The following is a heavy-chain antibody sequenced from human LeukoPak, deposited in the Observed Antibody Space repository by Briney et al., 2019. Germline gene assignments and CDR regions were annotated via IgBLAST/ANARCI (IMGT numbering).Heavy chain of an antibody. CDR3: AREGANYYYMDV. J-gene: IGHJ6*03. V-gene: IGHV3-53*01. D-gene: IGHD3-16*01. CDR2: IYSGGTT. Sequence: GGSLRLSCAASGFTFSNAWMSWVRQAPGKGLEWVSVIYSGGTTYYADSVKGRFTISRDNSKNTLYLQMNSLRAEDTAVYYCAREGANYYYMDVWGKGTTVTISS. CDR1: GFTFSNAW.